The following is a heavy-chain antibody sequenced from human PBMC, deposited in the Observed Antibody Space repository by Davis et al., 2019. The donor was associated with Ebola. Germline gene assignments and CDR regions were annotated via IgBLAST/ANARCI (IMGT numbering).Heavy chain of an antibody. D-gene: IGHD6-19*01. CDR1: GFVFSSYV. CDR2: LGLSADT. CDR3: AKDTSNVWFDV. V-gene: IGHV3-23*01. Sequence: GGSLRLSCAASGFVFSSYVMSWVRRAPGKGLEWVSTLGLSADTYYADSVKGRFTISRDNSKNTLHLQMNSLGVEDRAIYYCAKDTSNVWFDVWGQGTTVTVSS. J-gene: IGHJ3*01.